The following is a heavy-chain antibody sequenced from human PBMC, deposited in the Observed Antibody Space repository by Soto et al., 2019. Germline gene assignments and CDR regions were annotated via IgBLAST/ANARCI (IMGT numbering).Heavy chain of an antibody. CDR3: AAPGEDGYNLRASSDAFDI. Sequence: GASVKVACKASGYTFTSYGVSWVRQANRQGLEWMGWISAYNGNTNYAQKLQGRVTITRDMSTSTAYMELNSLRSEDTAVYYCAAPGEDGYNLRASSDAFDIWGQGTMVTVS. CDR2: ISAYNGNT. D-gene: IGHD5-12*01. V-gene: IGHV1-18*01. CDR1: GYTFTSYG. J-gene: IGHJ3*02.